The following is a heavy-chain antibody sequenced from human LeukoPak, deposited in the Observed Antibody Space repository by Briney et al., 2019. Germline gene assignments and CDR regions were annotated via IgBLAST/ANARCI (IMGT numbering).Heavy chain of an antibody. J-gene: IGHJ3*02. D-gene: IGHD4-17*01. CDR1: GYTFTSYD. Sequence: ASVKVSCKASGYTFTSYDINWVRQAPGQGLEWMGWISAYNGNTNYAQKLQGRVTMTTDTSTSTAYMELRSLRSDDTAVYYCARGAFYGDYENDAFDIWGQGTMVTVSS. V-gene: IGHV1-18*01. CDR3: ARGAFYGDYENDAFDI. CDR2: ISAYNGNT.